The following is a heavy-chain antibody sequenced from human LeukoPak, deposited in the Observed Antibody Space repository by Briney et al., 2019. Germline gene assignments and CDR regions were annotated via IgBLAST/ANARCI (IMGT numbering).Heavy chain of an antibody. D-gene: IGHD2-15*01. J-gene: IGHJ4*02. CDR2: ISYDGSNK. Sequence: GGSPRLSCAASGFTFSSYGMHWVRQAPGKGLEWVAVISYDGSNKYYADSVKGRFTISRDNSKNTLYLQMNSLRAEDTAVYYCVVVAATTDFDYWGQGTLVTVSS. V-gene: IGHV3-30*03. CDR3: VVVAATTDFDY. CDR1: GFTFSSYG.